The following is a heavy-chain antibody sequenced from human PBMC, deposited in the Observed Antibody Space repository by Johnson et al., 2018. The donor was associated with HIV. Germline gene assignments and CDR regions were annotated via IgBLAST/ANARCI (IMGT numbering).Heavy chain of an antibody. J-gene: IGHJ3*02. Sequence: VQLVESGGVLVQPGGSLRLSCAASGFTFSSYAMSWVRQAPGKGLEWVSAIRGSGGSTFYADSVKGRFTISRDTSKKSVFLQMNGLRPEDKAVYYCAKETRDSRSAFDIWGQGTLVTVSS. V-gene: IGHV3-23*04. D-gene: IGHD4-11*01. CDR2: IRGSGGST. CDR3: AKETRDSRSAFDI. CDR1: GFTFSSYA.